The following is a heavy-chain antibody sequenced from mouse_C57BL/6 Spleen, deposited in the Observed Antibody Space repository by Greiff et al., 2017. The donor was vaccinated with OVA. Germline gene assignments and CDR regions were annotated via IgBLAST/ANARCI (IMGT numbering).Heavy chain of an antibody. V-gene: IGHV1-22*01. CDR2: INPNNGGT. CDR3: ADKALRSYYFDY. CDR1: GYTFTDYN. J-gene: IGHJ2*01. Sequence: VQLQQSGPELVKPGASVKMSCKASGYTFTDYNMHWVKQSHGKSLEWIGYINPNNGGTSYNQKFKGKATLTVNQSSSTAYMELRSLTSEDSAVDYCADKALRSYYFDYWGQGTTLTVSS.